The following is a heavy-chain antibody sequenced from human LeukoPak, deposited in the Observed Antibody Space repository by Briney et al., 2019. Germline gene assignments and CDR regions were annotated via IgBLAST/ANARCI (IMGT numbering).Heavy chain of an antibody. D-gene: IGHD5-24*01. Sequence: GGSLRLSCAASGITFSNFGMTWVRQAPGKGLEWVSAISGSGGRTYYADSVKGRFTISRDNSKNTLYLQMSSLRAEDTAVYYCANTLKMATIGHDAFDIWGQGTMVTVSS. J-gene: IGHJ3*02. CDR2: ISGSGGRT. CDR3: ANTLKMATIGHDAFDI. CDR1: GITFSNFG. V-gene: IGHV3-23*01.